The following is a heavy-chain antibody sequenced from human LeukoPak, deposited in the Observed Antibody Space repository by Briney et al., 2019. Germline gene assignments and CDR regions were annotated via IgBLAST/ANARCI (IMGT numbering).Heavy chain of an antibody. CDR3: ARGGTMMYAFDI. D-gene: IGHD3-22*01. J-gene: IGHJ3*02. V-gene: IGHV4-30-4*08. Sequence: KASQTLSLTCTVSGGSISSGDYYWSWIRQPPGKGLEWIGYIYCSGSTYYNPSLKSRVTISVDTSKNQFSLKLSSVTAADTAVYYCARGGTMMYAFDIWGQGTMVTVSS. CDR2: IYCSGST. CDR1: GGSISSGDYY.